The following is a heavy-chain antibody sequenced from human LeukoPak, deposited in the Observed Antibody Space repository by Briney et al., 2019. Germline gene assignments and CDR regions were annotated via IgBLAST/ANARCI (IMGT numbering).Heavy chain of an antibody. CDR2: IYSDGST. CDR3: ARDDRDADDTRDYYALDV. J-gene: IGHJ6*02. D-gene: IGHD1-1*01. Sequence: PGGSLRLSCAVSGFTVRYNYISWVRQAPGKGLEWVSVIYSDGSTYYADSVKARFIISRDNSKNTVYLQMNRLGVEDTAVYYCARDDRDADDTRDYYALDVWGQGTTVTVS. V-gene: IGHV3-66*01. CDR1: GFTVRYNY.